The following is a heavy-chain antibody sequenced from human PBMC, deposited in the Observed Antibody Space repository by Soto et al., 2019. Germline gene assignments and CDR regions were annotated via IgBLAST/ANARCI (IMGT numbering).Heavy chain of an antibody. J-gene: IGHJ5*02. D-gene: IGHD4-17*01. V-gene: IGHV3-30*18. CDR3: AKDLLPNTVTTCGS. CDR2: ISSDGNNK. CDR1: GFTFDSHG. Sequence: QVQLVESGGGAVQPGRSLRLSCAASGFTFDSHGMHWVRQAPGKGLAWVAVISSDGNNKYYADSVKGRFTISRDNFNNILYLQMSRLRAEDTAVYYCAKDLLPNTVTTCGSWGQGTLVTVSS.